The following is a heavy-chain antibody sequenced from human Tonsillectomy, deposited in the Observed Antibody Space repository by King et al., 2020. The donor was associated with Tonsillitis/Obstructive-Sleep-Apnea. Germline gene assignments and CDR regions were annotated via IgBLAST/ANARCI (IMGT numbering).Heavy chain of an antibody. Sequence: VQLQQWGAGLLKPSETLSLTCAVYGWSFSGYYWNWIRQPPGKGLEWIGEIDHSGSTNYNPSLKSRVTISVDTSKNQFSLKLSSVTAADTAVYYCAVEFDSLDFWGQGALVTVSS. CDR1: GWSFSGYY. CDR3: AVEFDSLDF. J-gene: IGHJ4*02. CDR2: IDHSGST. V-gene: IGHV4-34*01. D-gene: IGHD5-24*01.